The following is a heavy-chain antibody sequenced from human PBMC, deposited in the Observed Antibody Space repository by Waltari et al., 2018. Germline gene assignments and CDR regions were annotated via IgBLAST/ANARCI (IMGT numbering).Heavy chain of an antibody. CDR1: GFTFSSYW. Sequence: EVQLVESGGGLVQPGGSLRLSCAASGFTFSSYWMSWVRQAPGEGVEWVANIKQDGSEKYYVDSVKGRFTISRDNSKNTLYLQMNNLRAEDTAVYYCARDFRDRTASYYVFKLDYWGQGTLVTVSS. V-gene: IGHV3-7*01. CDR2: IKQDGSEK. J-gene: IGHJ4*02. CDR3: ARDFRDRTASYYVFKLDY. D-gene: IGHD3-16*01.